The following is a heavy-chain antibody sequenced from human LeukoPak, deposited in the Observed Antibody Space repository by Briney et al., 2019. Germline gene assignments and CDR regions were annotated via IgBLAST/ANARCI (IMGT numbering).Heavy chain of an antibody. CDR2: ISVGGSDE. CDR3: ARGVGFNNGRPA. CDR1: GFSFKTYE. D-gene: IGHD1/OR15-1a*01. J-gene: IGHJ5*02. V-gene: IGHV3-48*03. Sequence: GGSLRLSCVASGFSFKTYEMNWVRQAPGKGLEWISYISVGGSDEDYADSVKGRFSISRDNAENSVFLQMNSLRVEDTAVYYCARGVGFNNGRPAWGQGTLVTVSS.